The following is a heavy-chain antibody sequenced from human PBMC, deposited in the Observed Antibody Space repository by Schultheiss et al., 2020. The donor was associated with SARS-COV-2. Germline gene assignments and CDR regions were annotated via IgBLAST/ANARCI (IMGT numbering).Heavy chain of an antibody. CDR2: ISGSGGST. V-gene: IGHV3-23*01. D-gene: IGHD6-13*01. J-gene: IGHJ4*02. Sequence: GGSLRLSCAASGFTFSGSAMHWVRQAPGKGLEWVSAISGSGGSTYYADSVKGRFTISRDNSKNTLYLQMNSLRAEDTAVYYCAKIQKEGIAAAGKDYWGQGTLVTVSS. CDR1: GFTFSGSA. CDR3: AKIQKEGIAAAGKDY.